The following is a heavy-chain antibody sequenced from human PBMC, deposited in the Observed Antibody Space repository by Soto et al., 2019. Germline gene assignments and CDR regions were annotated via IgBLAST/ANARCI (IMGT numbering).Heavy chain of an antibody. CDR1: GGSISSYY. CDR2: IYYSGST. V-gene: IGHV4-59*01. D-gene: IGHD3-22*01. J-gene: IGHJ4*02. Sequence: QVQLQESGPGLVKPSETLSLTCTVSGGSISSYYWSWIRQPPGKGLEWIGYIYYSGSTNYNPSLTTRVTISVDTSKTRFSLKLSSVTAADTAVYYCARERFYDGGGFHGFDYWGQGTLVTVSS. CDR3: ARERFYDGGGFHGFDY.